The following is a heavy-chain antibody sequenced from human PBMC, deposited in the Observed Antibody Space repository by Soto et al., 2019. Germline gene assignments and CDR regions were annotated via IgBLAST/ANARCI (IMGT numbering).Heavy chain of an antibody. Sequence: ASVKVSCKASGLTLNCYSMHWVRQAPGQKLEWMGWINAGNGNTKYSQKFQGRVTITRDTSASTAYMELSSLRSEDTAVYYCARAEITMVRGVIITGVYYWGQGTLVTVSS. J-gene: IGHJ4*02. CDR3: ARAEITMVRGVIITGVYY. CDR2: INAGNGNT. D-gene: IGHD3-10*01. CDR1: GLTLNCYS. V-gene: IGHV1-3*01.